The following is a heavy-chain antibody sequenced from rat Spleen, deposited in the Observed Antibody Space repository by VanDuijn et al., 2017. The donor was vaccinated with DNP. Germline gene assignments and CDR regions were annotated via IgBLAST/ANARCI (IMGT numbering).Heavy chain of an antibody. V-gene: IGHV5-31*01. J-gene: IGHJ4*01. D-gene: IGHD1-12*02. Sequence: EVQLVESGGDLVQPGRSLKLSCVASGFTFSYYWMAWVRQVPGKGLEWIASITGGGGTTSYPDSVKGRFTISRDDARNTLSLKRNSLRSEDTATYYCTRVGDFHDGGDGDVLDVWGQGTSVTVSS. CDR2: ITGGGGTT. CDR1: GFTFSYYW. CDR3: TRVGDFHDGGDGDVLDV.